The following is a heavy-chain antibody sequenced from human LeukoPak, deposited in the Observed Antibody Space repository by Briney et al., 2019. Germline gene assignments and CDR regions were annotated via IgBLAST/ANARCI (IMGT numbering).Heavy chain of an antibody. CDR2: INPNSGGT. CDR3: ARDVKVAGHYYYYMDV. CDR1: GYTFTGYY. Sequence: GASVKVSCKASGYTFTGYYMHWVRQAPGQGLEWMGWINPNSGGTNYAQKFQGRVTMTRDTSISTAYMELSRLRSDDTAVYYCARDVKVAGHYYYYMDVWGKGTTVTISS. V-gene: IGHV1-2*02. J-gene: IGHJ6*03. D-gene: IGHD6-19*01.